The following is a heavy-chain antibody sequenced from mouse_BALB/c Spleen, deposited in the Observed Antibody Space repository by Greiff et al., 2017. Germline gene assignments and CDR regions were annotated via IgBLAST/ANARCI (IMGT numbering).Heavy chain of an antibody. Sequence: EVQGVESGGGLVQPGGSRKLSCAASGFTFSSFGMHWVRQAPEKGLEWVAYISSGSSTIYYADTVKGRFTISRDNPKNTLFLQMTSLRSEDTAMYYCARGNYRSLYAMDYWGQGTSVTVSS. V-gene: IGHV5-17*02. CDR3: ARGNYRSLYAMDY. CDR2: ISSGSSTI. J-gene: IGHJ4*01. CDR1: GFTFSSFG. D-gene: IGHD2-14*01.